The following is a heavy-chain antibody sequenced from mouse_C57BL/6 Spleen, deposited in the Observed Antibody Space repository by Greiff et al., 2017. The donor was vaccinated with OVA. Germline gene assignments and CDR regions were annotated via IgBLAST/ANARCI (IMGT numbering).Heavy chain of an antibody. Sequence: QVQLKQPGAELVKPGASVKLSCKASGYTFTSYWMHWVKQRPGRGLEWIGRIDPNSGGTKYNEKFKSKATLTVDKPASTAYMQLSSLTSEDSAVYYCARSPFYDGYTGGFAYWGQGTLVTVSA. J-gene: IGHJ3*01. CDR3: ARSPFYDGYTGGFAY. CDR2: IDPNSGGT. V-gene: IGHV1-72*01. CDR1: GYTFTSYW. D-gene: IGHD2-3*01.